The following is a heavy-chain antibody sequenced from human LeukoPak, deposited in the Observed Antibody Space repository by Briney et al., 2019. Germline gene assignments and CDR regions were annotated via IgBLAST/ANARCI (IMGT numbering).Heavy chain of an antibody. J-gene: IGHJ4*02. D-gene: IGHD4-23*01. CDR3: ARDLRQNSYGGPIDY. Sequence: GGSLRLSCAASGFSFTYYELNWVRQAPGKGLEWLSYITPSGDNKMYADSVKGRFTISRDNAKNSLYLQMNSLRAEDTAVYYCARDLRQNSYGGPIDYWGQGTLVTVSS. V-gene: IGHV3-48*03. CDR1: GFSFTYYE. CDR2: ITPSGDNK.